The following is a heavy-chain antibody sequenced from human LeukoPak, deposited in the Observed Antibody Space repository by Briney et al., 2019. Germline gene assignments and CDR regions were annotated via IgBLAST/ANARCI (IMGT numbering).Heavy chain of an antibody. Sequence: GGSLRLSCAASGFTFSTYWVHWVRQAPGKGLEWVSRINPDGSTTDYADSVKGRFTISRDNAKNTLYLQMNSLRAEDTALYYCAKDPCSSTSCYAYNFYYYGMDVWGQGTTVTVSS. J-gene: IGHJ6*02. D-gene: IGHD2-2*01. CDR3: AKDPCSSTSCYAYNFYYYGMDV. CDR1: GFTFSTYW. CDR2: INPDGSTT. V-gene: IGHV3-74*01.